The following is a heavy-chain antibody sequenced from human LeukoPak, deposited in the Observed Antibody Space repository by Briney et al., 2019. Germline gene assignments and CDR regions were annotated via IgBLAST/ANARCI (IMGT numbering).Heavy chain of an antibody. CDR1: GGSISSSSYY. D-gene: IGHD1-1*01. Sequence: ASETLSLTCTVSGGSISSSSYYWGWIRRPPGKGLEWIGSIYYSGSTYYNPSLKSRVTISVDTSKNQFSLKLSSVTAADTAVYYCARHENPDAIQPYGMDVWGQGTTVTVSS. CDR2: IYYSGST. CDR3: ARHENPDAIQPYGMDV. J-gene: IGHJ6*02. V-gene: IGHV4-39*01.